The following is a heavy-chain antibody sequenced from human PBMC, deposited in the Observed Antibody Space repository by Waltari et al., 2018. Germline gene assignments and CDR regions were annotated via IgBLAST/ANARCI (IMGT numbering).Heavy chain of an antibody. Sequence: EVQLVESGGGFVQPGGSLKLSCAASGFTFSGSAMHWVRQASGKGLEWVVRIRNKANNYATAYAASVKGRFTISRDDSKNTAYLQMNSLKTEDTAVYYCTRLNAYGMDVWGQGTTVTVSS. CDR2: IRNKANNYAT. CDR3: TRLNAYGMDV. D-gene: IGHD2-8*01. CDR1: GFTFSGSA. J-gene: IGHJ6*02. V-gene: IGHV3-73*01.